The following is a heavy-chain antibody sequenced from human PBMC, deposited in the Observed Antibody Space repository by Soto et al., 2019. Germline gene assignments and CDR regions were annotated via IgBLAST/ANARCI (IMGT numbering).Heavy chain of an antibody. CDR2: INPNSGGT. D-gene: IGHD6-6*01. Sequence: ASVKVSCKASGYTFTGYYMHWVRQAPGQGLEWMGWINPNSGGTNYAQKFQGWVTMTRDTSISTAYMELSRLRSDDTAVYYCASSFGSSLGSDYYYYGMDVWGQGTTVTVSS. CDR1: GYTFTGYY. J-gene: IGHJ6*02. CDR3: ASSFGSSLGSDYYYYGMDV. V-gene: IGHV1-2*04.